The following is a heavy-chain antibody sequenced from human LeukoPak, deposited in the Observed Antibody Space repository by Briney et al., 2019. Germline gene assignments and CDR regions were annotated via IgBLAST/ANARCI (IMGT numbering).Heavy chain of an antibody. CDR3: AREAEDCSSTSCYDDYGMDV. D-gene: IGHD2-2*01. CDR1: GFTFSDYY. Sequence: PGGSLRLSCAASGFTFSDYYMSWIRQAPGKGLEWVSYISSSGSTIYYADSVKGRFTISRDNAKNSLYLQMNSLRAEDTAVYYCAREAEDCSSTSCYDDYGMDVWGQGTTVTVSS. CDR2: ISSSGSTI. V-gene: IGHV3-11*04. J-gene: IGHJ6*02.